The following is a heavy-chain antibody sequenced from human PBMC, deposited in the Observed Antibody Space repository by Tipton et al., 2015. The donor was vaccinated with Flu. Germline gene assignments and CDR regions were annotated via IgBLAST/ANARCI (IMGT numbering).Heavy chain of an antibody. J-gene: IGHJ4*02. CDR3: ASSKVNPISSSWYFDY. CDR1: GGTFSSYA. Sequence: QLVQSGPEVKKPGSSVKVSCKASGGTFSSYAISWVRQAPGQGLEWMGRIIPIFGTANYAQKFQGRVTITADESASTAYMELSSLRSEDTAVYYCASSKVNPISSSWYFDYWGQGTLVTVPS. D-gene: IGHD6-13*01. V-gene: IGHV1-69*18. CDR2: IIPIFGTA.